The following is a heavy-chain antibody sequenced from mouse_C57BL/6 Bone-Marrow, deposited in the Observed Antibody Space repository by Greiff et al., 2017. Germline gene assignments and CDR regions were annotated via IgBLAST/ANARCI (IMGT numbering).Heavy chain of an antibody. D-gene: IGHD2-1*01. CDR3: ARRGGNYEAWFAY. V-gene: IGHV1-76*01. CDR2: LYPGSGNT. CDR1: GYTFTDYY. Sequence: VQLQQSGAELVRPGASVKLSCKASGYTFTDYYINWVKQRPGQGLEWIARLYPGSGNTYYNEKFKGKATLTAEKSSSTAYMQLSSLTSEDSGVYFCARRGGNYEAWFAYWGQGTLVTVSA. J-gene: IGHJ3*01.